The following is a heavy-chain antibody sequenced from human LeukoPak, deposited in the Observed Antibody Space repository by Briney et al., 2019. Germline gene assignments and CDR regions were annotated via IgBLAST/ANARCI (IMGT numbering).Heavy chain of an antibody. CDR2: IIPIFGTA. J-gene: IGHJ3*02. V-gene: IGHV1-69*05. CDR1: GGTFSSYA. CDR3: ASPWNAIPNAFDI. D-gene: IGHD2-8*01. Sequence: ASVKVSCKASGGTFSSYAISWVRQAPGQGLEWMGGIIPIFGTANYAQKFQGRVTITTDESTSTAYMELSSLRSEDTAVYYCASPWNAIPNAFDIWGQGTMVTVSS.